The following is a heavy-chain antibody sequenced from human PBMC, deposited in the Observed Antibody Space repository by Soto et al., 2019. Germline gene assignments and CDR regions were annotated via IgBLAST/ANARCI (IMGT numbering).Heavy chain of an antibody. Sequence: PGGSLRLSCAASGITFSSYAMSWVRQAPGKGLEWVSAISGSGGSTYYADYVKGRFTISRDNSKNTQYLQMNSLRAEDTAVYYCAKMSGGRMTHGSFDIWGQGTMVTVSS. D-gene: IGHD1-26*01. CDR3: AKMSGGRMTHGSFDI. V-gene: IGHV3-23*01. J-gene: IGHJ3*02. CDR1: GITFSSYA. CDR2: ISGSGGST.